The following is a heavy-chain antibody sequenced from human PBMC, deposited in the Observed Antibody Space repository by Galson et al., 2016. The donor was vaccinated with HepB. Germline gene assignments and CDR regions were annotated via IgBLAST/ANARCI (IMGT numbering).Heavy chain of an antibody. CDR2: IKDDGSEK. Sequence: SLRLSCAASGFTFSNYWMSWVRQGPGKGLEWVGNIKDDGSEKNYVESVKGRFTISRDNAKNSLYLQMNSLRVEDKAVYYCTRDFGYSNYDWGQGTLVTVSP. J-gene: IGHJ4*02. CDR3: TRDFGYSNYD. D-gene: IGHD6-13*01. V-gene: IGHV3-7*01. CDR1: GFTFSNYW.